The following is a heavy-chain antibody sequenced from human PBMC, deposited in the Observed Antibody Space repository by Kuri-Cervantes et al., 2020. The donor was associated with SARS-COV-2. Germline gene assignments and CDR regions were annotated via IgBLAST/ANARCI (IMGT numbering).Heavy chain of an antibody. V-gene: IGHV1-8*01. CDR2: VKTDSGDT. Sequence: ASVKVSCKAPGTTFPNYDINWVRRASGQGLEWMGMVKTDSGDTLYAQIFQGRVTMTRDTSTSTAYLELSSLTSEDTAIYYCYCAPKEGFDTWGQGTLVTVSS. CDR1: GTTFPNYD. J-gene: IGHJ4*02. D-gene: IGHD2-21*01. CDR3: YCAPKEGFDT.